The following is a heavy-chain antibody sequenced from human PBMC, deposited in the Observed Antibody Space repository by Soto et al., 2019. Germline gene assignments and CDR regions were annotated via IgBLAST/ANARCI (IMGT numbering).Heavy chain of an antibody. J-gene: IGHJ6*02. D-gene: IGHD3-3*01. V-gene: IGHV1-69*13. CDR2: IIPICGTA. CDR1: GGTFSSYA. Sequence: GASVKVSCKASGGTFSSYAISWVRQAPGQGLEWMGGIIPICGTANYAQKFQGRVTITADESTSTAYMELSSLRSEDTAVYYCARDQPEVLRFLEWSPQYGMDVWGQGTTVTVS. CDR3: ARDQPEVLRFLEWSPQYGMDV.